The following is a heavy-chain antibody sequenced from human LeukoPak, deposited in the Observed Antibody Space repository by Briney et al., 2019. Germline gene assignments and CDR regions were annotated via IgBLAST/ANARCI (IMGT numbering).Heavy chain of an antibody. Sequence: PGGALRLSCAASGFTFSDYYRSWIRQAPGKGLEWVSYISSSSSYTNYADSVKGRFTISRDNSKNTLYLQMNSLRAEDTAVYYCARVWKYYDSSGYYEDAFDIWGQGTIVTVSS. CDR1: GFTFSDYY. J-gene: IGHJ3*02. CDR3: ARVWKYYDSSGYYEDAFDI. V-gene: IGHV3-11*05. D-gene: IGHD3-22*01. CDR2: ISSSSSYT.